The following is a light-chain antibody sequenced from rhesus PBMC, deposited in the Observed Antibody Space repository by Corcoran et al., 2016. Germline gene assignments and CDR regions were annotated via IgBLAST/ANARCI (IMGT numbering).Light chain of an antibody. Sequence: DIQMTQSPSSLSASVGDTVPITCRASQGISSWVAWNQQKPGKAPKLLIYKASSLKRGVPSRLRGSGSGKDFTLTISSLQSEDFATYYCQQYSSRPLTFGGGTKVELK. CDR1: QGISSW. J-gene: IGKJ4*01. CDR3: QQYSSRPLT. CDR2: KAS. V-gene: IGKV1-22*01.